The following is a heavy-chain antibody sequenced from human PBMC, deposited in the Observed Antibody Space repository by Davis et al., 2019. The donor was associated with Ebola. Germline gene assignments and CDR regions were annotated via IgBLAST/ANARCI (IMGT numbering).Heavy chain of an antibody. V-gene: IGHV3-33*01. CDR2: IWYDGSNK. D-gene: IGHD3-3*01. J-gene: IGHJ6*02. CDR3: ARDAKDFWSGYAYYYYYGMDV. CDR1: GFTFSSYD. Sequence: GESLKISCAASGFTFSSYDMHWVRQAPGKGLEWVAVIWYDGSNKYYADSVKGRFTISRDNSKNTLYLQMNSLRAEDTAVYYCARDAKDFWSGYAYYYYYGMDVWGQGTTVTVSS.